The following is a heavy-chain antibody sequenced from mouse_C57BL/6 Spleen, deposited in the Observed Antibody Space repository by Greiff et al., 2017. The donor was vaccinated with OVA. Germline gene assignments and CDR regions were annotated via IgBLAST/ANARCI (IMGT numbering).Heavy chain of an antibody. D-gene: IGHD2-4*01. CDR1: GFNIKNPS. Sequence: EVQLQQSVAELVRPGASVKLSCTASGFNIKNPSMHWVKQRPEQGLEWIGRIDPANGNTKYAPKLQGKATITADTSSNTAYLQLSSLTSEDTAIYYCARSGYDYELGYFDVWGTGTTVTVSS. CDR2: IDPANGNT. V-gene: IGHV14-3*01. CDR3: ARSGYDYELGYFDV. J-gene: IGHJ1*03.